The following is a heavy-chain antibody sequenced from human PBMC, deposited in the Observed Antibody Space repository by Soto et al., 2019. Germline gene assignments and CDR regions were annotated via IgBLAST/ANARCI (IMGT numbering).Heavy chain of an antibody. J-gene: IGHJ6*03. Sequence: GGSLRLSCAASGFIFGTYSMNWVRQAPGEGLEWVSFITGSNTIYYADSVKGRFTISRDNAKNLLFLQMNSLRAEDTAVYYCARVRPNHYMDVWGKGTTVTVSS. V-gene: IGHV3-48*01. CDR3: ARVRPNHYMDV. CDR2: ITGSNTI. CDR1: GFIFGTYS.